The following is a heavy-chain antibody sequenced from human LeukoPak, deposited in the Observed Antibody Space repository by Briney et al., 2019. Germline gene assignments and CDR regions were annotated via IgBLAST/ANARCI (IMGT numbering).Heavy chain of an antibody. CDR2: IYYSGST. Sequence: SETLSLTCTVSGGSISSYYWSWIRQPPGKGLEWIGYIYYSGSTNYNPSLKSRVTISVDTSKNQFSLKLSSVTAADTAVYYCARDTAPDAFDIWGQGTMVTVSS. CDR1: GGSISSYY. J-gene: IGHJ3*02. V-gene: IGHV4-59*01. CDR3: ARDTAPDAFDI.